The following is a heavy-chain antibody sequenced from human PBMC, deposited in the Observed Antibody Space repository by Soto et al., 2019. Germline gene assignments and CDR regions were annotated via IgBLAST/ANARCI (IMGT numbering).Heavy chain of an antibody. CDR1: GYTLTELS. CDR2: FDPEDGET. D-gene: IGHD6-13*01. J-gene: IGHJ6*02. CDR3: AKAWVAAAGTPRRYYYYCMDV. Sequence: QVQLVQSGAEVKKPGASVKVSCNVSGYTLTELSMHWVRQAPGKGLDWMGGFDPEDGETIYAQKFQGRVTMTEDTSTDTAYMELSSLRSEETAVYYCAKAWVAAAGTPRRYYYYCMDVWGQGTTVTVSS. V-gene: IGHV1-24*01.